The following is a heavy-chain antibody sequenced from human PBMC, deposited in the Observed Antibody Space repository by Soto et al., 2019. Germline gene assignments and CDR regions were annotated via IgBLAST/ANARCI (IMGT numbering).Heavy chain of an antibody. Sequence: PGGSLRLSCAASGFTFSSYGMHWVRQAPGKGLEWVAAISYDGSNKYYTDSVKGRFTISRDSSKNTLYLQMNSLRAEDTAVYFCAKDRDCSSGSCYFPGMDVWGQATTVTVSS. CDR2: ISYDGSNK. CDR1: GFTFSSYG. CDR3: AKDRDCSSGSCYFPGMDV. V-gene: IGHV3-30*18. D-gene: IGHD2-15*01. J-gene: IGHJ6*02.